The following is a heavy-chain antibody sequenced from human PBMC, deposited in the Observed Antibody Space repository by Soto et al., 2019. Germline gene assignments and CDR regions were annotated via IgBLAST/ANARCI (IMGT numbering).Heavy chain of an antibody. V-gene: IGHV3-66*01. CDR3: ARKFPAAAGAFDY. CDR1: GFTVSSNY. D-gene: IGHD6-13*01. CDR2: IYSGGST. Sequence: GGSLRLSCAASGFTVSSNYMSWVRQAPGKGLEWVSLIYSGGSTYYADSVKGRFTISRDNSKNTLYLQLNSLRAEDTAVYYCARKFPAAAGAFDYWGQGTLVTVSS. J-gene: IGHJ4*02.